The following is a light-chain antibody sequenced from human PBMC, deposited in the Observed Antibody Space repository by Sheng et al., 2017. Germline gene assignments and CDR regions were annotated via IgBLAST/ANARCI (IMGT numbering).Light chain of an antibody. Sequence: AIRMTQSPSSFSASTGDRVTITCRASQGISSYLAWYQQKPGKAPKLLIYAASTLQSGVPSRFSGSGSGTDFTLTISSLQPEDFATYFCQQFNSYPRTFGPGTKVDIK. CDR3: QQFNSYPRT. V-gene: IGKV1-8*01. CDR1: QGISSY. J-gene: IGKJ3*01. CDR2: AAS.